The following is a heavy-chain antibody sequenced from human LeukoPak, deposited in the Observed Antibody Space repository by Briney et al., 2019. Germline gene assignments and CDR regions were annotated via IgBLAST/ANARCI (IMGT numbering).Heavy chain of an antibody. CDR1: GFTVSSNY. CDR2: IYSGGST. J-gene: IGHJ4*02. V-gene: IGHV3-66*01. CDR3: ARARPHCSGGSCWVYFDY. Sequence: PWGSLRLSCAASGFTVSSNYMSWVRQAPGKGLEWVSVIYSGGSTYYADSVKGRFTISRDNSKNTLYLQMNSLRAEDTAVYYCARARPHCSGGSCWVYFDYWGQGTLVTVSS. D-gene: IGHD2-15*01.